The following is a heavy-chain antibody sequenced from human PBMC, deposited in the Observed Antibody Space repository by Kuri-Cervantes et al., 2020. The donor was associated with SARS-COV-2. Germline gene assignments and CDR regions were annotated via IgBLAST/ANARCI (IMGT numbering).Heavy chain of an antibody. J-gene: IGHJ4*02. V-gene: IGHV3-30*04. CDR3: ARSSDTAMERELDY. D-gene: IGHD5-18*01. Sequence: GESLKISCAASGFTFSSYAMHWVRQAPGKGLEWVALTTFDGAKTYYAASLKGRVTISRDNSKRTLFLQMHSLRPEDTAVYYCARSSDTAMERELDYWGQGTLVTVSS. CDR1: GFTFSSYA. CDR2: TTFDGAKT.